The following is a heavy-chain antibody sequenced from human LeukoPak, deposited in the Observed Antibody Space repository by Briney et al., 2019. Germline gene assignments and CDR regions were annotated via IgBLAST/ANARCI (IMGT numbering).Heavy chain of an antibody. CDR3: AKLLTGSFDY. J-gene: IGHJ4*02. D-gene: IGHD1-20*01. Sequence: GGSLRLSCAASGFTFSSYAMHWVRQAPGKGLEWVAVISYDGSNKYYADSVKSRFTISRDNSKNTLYLQMNSLRAEDTAVYYCAKLLTGSFDYWGQGTLVTVSS. V-gene: IGHV3-30*04. CDR2: ISYDGSNK. CDR1: GFTFSSYA.